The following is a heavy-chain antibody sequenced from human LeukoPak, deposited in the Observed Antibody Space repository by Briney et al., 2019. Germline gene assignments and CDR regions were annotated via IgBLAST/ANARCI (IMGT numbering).Heavy chain of an antibody. V-gene: IGHV1-2*02. CDR1: GYTFTGYY. CDR3: ARTTEGGYSYGYFYYYYMDV. J-gene: IGHJ6*03. Sequence: ASVKVSCKASGYTFTGYYMHWVRQAPGQGLEWMGWTNPNSGGTNYAQKFQGRVTMSVDTSKNQFSLKLSSVTAADTAVYYCARTTEGGYSYGYFYYYYMDVWGKGTTVTISS. D-gene: IGHD5-18*01. CDR2: TNPNSGGT.